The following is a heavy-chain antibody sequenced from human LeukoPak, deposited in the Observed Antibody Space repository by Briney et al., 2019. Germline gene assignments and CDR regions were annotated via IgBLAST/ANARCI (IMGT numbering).Heavy chain of an antibody. V-gene: IGHV3-9*01. D-gene: IGHD3-3*01. Sequence: GGSLRLSCVASGFTFDDYAMHWVRQAPGKGLEWVSGITWHSENIDYADSVKGRFTISRDNAKNSLYLQMNNLRAEDTALYFCVAVPETDFWIGFYLGYWGQGTLVTVSS. CDR1: GFTFDDYA. CDR3: VAVPETDFWIGFYLGY. CDR2: ITWHSENI. J-gene: IGHJ4*02.